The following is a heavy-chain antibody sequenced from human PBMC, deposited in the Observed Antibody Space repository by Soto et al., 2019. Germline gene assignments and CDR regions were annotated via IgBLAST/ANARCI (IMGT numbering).Heavy chain of an antibody. V-gene: IGHV3-13*01. Sequence: GGSLRLSCAASGFTFSSYDMHWVRQATGKGLEWVSAIGTAGDTYYPGSVKGRFTISRENAKNSLYLQMNSLRAGDTAVYYCARETAAGTYGYYYYYMDVWGKGTTVTVSS. CDR3: ARETAAGTYGYYYYYMDV. CDR2: IGTAGDT. CDR1: GFTFSSYD. J-gene: IGHJ6*03. D-gene: IGHD6-13*01.